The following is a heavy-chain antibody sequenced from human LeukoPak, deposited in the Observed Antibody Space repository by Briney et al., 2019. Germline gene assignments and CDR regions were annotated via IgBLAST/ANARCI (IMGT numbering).Heavy chain of an antibody. D-gene: IGHD2-15*01. Sequence: VSVKVSCKASGYTFTGYYMHWLRQAPGQGLEWMGWINPNNGGTNYAQRFQGRVTMTRDTSINTAYMEVGRLRFDDTAVYYCASGPSLGTTHPYFDYWGQGTLVTVSS. V-gene: IGHV1-2*02. CDR3: ASGPSLGTTHPYFDY. J-gene: IGHJ4*02. CDR1: GYTFTGYY. CDR2: INPNNGGT.